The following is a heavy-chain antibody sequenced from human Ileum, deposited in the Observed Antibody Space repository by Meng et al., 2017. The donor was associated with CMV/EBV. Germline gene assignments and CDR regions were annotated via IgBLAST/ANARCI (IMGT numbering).Heavy chain of an antibody. CDR3: ARGLFRYPAYFDL. CDR2: IYSSVGA. Sequence: HVQLQEPGPGLVKPSETLSLTCTVSGGSISSYSWSWILQPAGKGLEWIGRIYSSVGANYSPSLKSRATMSVDMSKNEVSLKLSAVTAADTAVYYCARGLFRYPAYFDLWGQGTLVTVSS. V-gene: IGHV4-4*07. J-gene: IGHJ4*02. D-gene: IGHD3-16*02. CDR1: GGSISSYS.